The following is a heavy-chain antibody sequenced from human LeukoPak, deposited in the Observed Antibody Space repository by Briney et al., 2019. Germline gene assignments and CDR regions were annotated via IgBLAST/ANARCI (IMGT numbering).Heavy chain of an antibody. J-gene: IGHJ6*02. CDR1: GFTFDDYA. D-gene: IGHD2-2*03. V-gene: IGHV3-9*01. CDR2: ISWNSGSI. Sequence: GRSLRLSCAASGFTFDDYAMHWVRQAPGKGLEWVSGISWNSGSIGYADSVKGRFTISRDNAKNSLYLQMNSLRAEDTALYYCAKDISAGGYCSSTSCPYYYGMDVWGQGTTVTVSS. CDR3: AKDISAGGYCSSTSCPYYYGMDV.